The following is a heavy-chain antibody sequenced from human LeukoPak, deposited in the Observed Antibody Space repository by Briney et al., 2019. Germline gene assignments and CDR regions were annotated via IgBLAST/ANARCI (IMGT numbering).Heavy chain of an antibody. V-gene: IGHV4-59*01. D-gene: IGHD6-19*01. Sequence: SETLSLTCTVSGGSISNYYWNWIRQPPGKGLEWIGHIYYTGGTNYSPSLKSRVTISLDTSKNQFSLKLTSVTAADTAVYYCARFSVAGTSTRFDYWGQGFLVTVSS. CDR1: GGSISNYY. CDR3: ARFSVAGTSTRFDY. CDR2: IYYTGGT. J-gene: IGHJ4*02.